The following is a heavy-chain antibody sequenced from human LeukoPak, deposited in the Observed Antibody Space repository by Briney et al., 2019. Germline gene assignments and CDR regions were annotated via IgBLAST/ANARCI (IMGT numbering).Heavy chain of an antibody. V-gene: IGHV3-23*01. CDR2: ISGTGGAT. D-gene: IGHD2-21*01. Sequence: GGSLRLSCVASGFSFGNYAMSWVRQAPGKGLQWVSQISGTGGATWYAGFARDRFTISRDNSKKTLYLQMSGLRVEDTAMYYCVKDPRDTYGTNWFVSWGQGTLLIVPS. CDR1: GFSFGNYA. J-gene: IGHJ5*01. CDR3: VKDPRDTYGTNWFVS.